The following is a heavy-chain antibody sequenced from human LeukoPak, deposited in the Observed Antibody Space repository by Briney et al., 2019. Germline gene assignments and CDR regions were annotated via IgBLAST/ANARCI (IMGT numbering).Heavy chain of an antibody. CDR1: GFTFSSYS. CDR3: ARFPYYYDSSGYQDDY. V-gene: IGHV3-21*01. Sequence: GGSLRLSCAASGFTFSSYSMNWVRQAPGKGLEWVSSISSSSSYIYYADSVKGRFTISRDNAKNSLYLQMNSLRAEDTAVYYCARFPYYYDSSGYQDDYWGQGTLVTVSS. D-gene: IGHD3-22*01. CDR2: ISSSSSYI. J-gene: IGHJ4*02.